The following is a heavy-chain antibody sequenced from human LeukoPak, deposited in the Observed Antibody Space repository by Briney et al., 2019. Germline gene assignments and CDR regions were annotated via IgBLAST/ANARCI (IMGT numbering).Heavy chain of an antibody. Sequence: SGGSLRLSCAASGFTFSSYSMNWVRQAPGKGLEWVSSISSSSSYIYYADSVKGRFTISRDNAKNSLYLQMNSLRAEDTAVYYCARDPGYSSGWRYYYGMDVWGQGTTVTVSS. CDR1: GFTFSSYS. CDR2: ISSSSSYI. CDR3: ARDPGYSSGWRYYYGMDV. V-gene: IGHV3-21*01. D-gene: IGHD6-19*01. J-gene: IGHJ6*02.